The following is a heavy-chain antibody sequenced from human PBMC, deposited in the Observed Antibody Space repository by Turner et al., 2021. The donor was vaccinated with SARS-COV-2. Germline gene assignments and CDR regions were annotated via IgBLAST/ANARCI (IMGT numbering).Heavy chain of an antibody. J-gene: IGHJ5*02. CDR3: ATGYQLRVNWFDP. Sequence: QVQLVQSGAEGKKPGASVKVSCKISGYTLTELSMYWVRQAPGKGPGWMGGFDPEDGETIYAQNFQGRVTMTEDTSTDTAYMELSSLRSEDTAVYFCATGYQLRVNWFDPWGQGTLVTVSS. CDR1: GYTLTELS. D-gene: IGHD2-2*01. CDR2: FDPEDGET. V-gene: IGHV1-24*01.